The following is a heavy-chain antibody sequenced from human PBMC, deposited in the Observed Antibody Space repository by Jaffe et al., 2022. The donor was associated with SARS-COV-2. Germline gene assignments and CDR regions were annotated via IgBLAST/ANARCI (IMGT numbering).Heavy chain of an antibody. CDR2: IRSKAYGGTT. CDR1: GFTFGDYA. CDR3: TRTSYCSSTSCYFPPFAGTTGYFDY. D-gene: IGHD2-2*01. V-gene: IGHV3-49*05. Sequence: EVQLVESGGGLVKPGRSLRLSCTASGFTFGDYAMSWFRQAPGKGLEWVGFIRSKAYGGTTEYAASVKGRFTISRDDSKSIAYLQMNSLKTEDTAVYYCTRTSYCSSTSCYFPPFAGTTGYFDYWGQGTLVTVSS. J-gene: IGHJ4*02.